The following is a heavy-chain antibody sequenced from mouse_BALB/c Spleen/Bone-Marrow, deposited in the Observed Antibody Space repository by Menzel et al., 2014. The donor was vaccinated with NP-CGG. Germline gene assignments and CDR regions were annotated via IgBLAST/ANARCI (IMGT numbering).Heavy chain of an antibody. Sequence: EVMLVESGGGLVQPGGSMKLSCVASGFTFSNYWMNWVRQSPEKGLEWVAEIRLKSNNYATHYAESVKGRFTISRDDSKNSVYLQMNNLRAEDTGIYYCTVPFGPGFDYWGQGTTLTVSS. CDR2: IRLKSNNYAT. V-gene: IGHV6-6*02. J-gene: IGHJ2*01. CDR1: GFTFSNYW. CDR3: TVPFGPGFDY.